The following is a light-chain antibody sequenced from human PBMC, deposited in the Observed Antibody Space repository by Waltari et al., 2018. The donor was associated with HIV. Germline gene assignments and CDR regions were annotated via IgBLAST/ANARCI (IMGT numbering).Light chain of an antibody. CDR1: TANTGTHS. CDR3: STWDDRLNGPVV. J-gene: IGLJ2*01. Sequence: QSVLAQPPSASGTPGQRVTIYCAGSTANTGTHSFTCSQHFPGTAPKLLIYGDSRRPSGVPARFAGSKFGTAASLVIAVLQSGDEAEYYCSTWDDRLNGPVVFGGGTRLTGL. V-gene: IGLV1-44*01. CDR2: GDS.